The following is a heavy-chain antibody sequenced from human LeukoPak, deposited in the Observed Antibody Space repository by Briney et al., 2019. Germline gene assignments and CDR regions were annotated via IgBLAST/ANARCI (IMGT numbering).Heavy chain of an antibody. D-gene: IGHD1-26*01. CDR2: IYTSGIT. CDR3: AREDAGGTYSFDY. Sequence: GGSLRLSCAVSGFTVSSNFMSWVCQAPGKGPEWVSVIYTSGITYYADSVRGRFTISRDNSKNTLYLQMDSLTAEDTAVYYCAREDAGGTYSFDYWGQGTLVTVSS. V-gene: IGHV3-66*01. J-gene: IGHJ4*02. CDR1: GFTVSSNF.